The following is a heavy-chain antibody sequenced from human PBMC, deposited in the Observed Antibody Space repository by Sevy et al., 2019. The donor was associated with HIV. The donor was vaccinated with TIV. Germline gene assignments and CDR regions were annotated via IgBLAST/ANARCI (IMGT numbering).Heavy chain of an antibody. J-gene: IGHJ6*02. CDR2: IIPIFGTA. CDR1: GGTFSSYA. CDR3: ARDIVVVPAAIRRGIAAAGYYYYGMDV. V-gene: IGHV1-69*13. Sequence: ASVKVSCKASGGTFSSYAISWVRQAPGQGLEWMGGIIPIFGTANYAQKFQGRVTITADESTSTAYMGLSSLRSEDTAVYYCARDIVVVPAAIRRGIAAAGYYYYGMDVWGQGTTVTVSS. D-gene: IGHD2-2*02.